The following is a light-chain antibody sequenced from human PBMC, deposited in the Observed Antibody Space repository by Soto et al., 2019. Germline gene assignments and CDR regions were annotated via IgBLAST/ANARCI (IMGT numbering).Light chain of an antibody. CDR3: QQYYSYPTWT. J-gene: IGKJ1*01. V-gene: IGKV1-8*01. Sequence: AIRMTQSPSSLSASTGDRVTITCRASQGISSYLAWYQQKPGKAPKLLIYAASTLQSGVPSRFSGSGSGTDFPLTISFLQSEDFATYYCQQYYSYPTWTFGQGTKVEIK. CDR1: QGISSY. CDR2: AAS.